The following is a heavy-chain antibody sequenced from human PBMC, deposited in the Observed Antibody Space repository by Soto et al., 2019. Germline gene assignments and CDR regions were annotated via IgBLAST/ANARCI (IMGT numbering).Heavy chain of an antibody. J-gene: IGHJ6*02. CDR3: AGISEDIYYGMDF. CDR1: ETTMICYY. V-gene: IGHV4-4*07. CDR2: IYSRGST. D-gene: IGHD3-3*02. Sequence: PLVTTSLSRSVAETTMICYYGNLIRKPAGRGLEWIGRIYSRGSTMYNPSLKSRVTMLIDTSNNQFSLSLNSVTAADTAVYYCAGISEDIYYGMDFWRQGTTVTVSS.